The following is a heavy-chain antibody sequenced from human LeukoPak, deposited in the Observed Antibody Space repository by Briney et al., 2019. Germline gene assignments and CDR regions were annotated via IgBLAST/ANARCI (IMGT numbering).Heavy chain of an antibody. CDR1: GFTFSSHS. CDR2: ISDDTYTT. Sequence: PGGSLRLSCAASGFTFSSHSMSWVRQAPGRGLEWVSFISDDTYTTYYADSVRGRFTVSRDNAKNSLFLQVNSPRAEDTAVYYCSRHQRASQYYFDYWGQGTLLAVSS. V-gene: IGHV3-48*01. J-gene: IGHJ4*02. CDR3: SRHQRASQYYFDY.